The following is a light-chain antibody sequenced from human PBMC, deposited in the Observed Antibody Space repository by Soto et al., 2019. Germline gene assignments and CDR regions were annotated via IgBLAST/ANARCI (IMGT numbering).Light chain of an antibody. CDR3: SSYAGSNNPYV. Sequence: QSALTQPPSASGSPGQSVTISCTGTSSDVGGYNYVSWYQQHPGKAPKLMIYEVSKRPSGVPDRFSGSKSGNTASLTVSGLQAEDEADYYFSSYAGSNNPYVFGTGTKLTVL. V-gene: IGLV2-8*01. CDR2: EVS. J-gene: IGLJ1*01. CDR1: SSDVGGYNY.